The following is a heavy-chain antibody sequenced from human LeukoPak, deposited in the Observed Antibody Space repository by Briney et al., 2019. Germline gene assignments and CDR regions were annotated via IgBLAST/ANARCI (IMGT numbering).Heavy chain of an antibody. V-gene: IGHV4-59*08. J-gene: IGHJ4*02. Sequence: SETLSLTCTVSGGSISSYYWSWIRQPPGKGLEWIGYIYYSGSTNYNPSLKSRVTISVDTSKNQFSLKLSFVTAADTAVYYCARHPYDILTGYYSLAMYYFDYWGQGTLVTVSS. CDR1: GGSISSYY. CDR2: IYYSGST. CDR3: ARHPYDILTGYYSLAMYYFDY. D-gene: IGHD3-9*01.